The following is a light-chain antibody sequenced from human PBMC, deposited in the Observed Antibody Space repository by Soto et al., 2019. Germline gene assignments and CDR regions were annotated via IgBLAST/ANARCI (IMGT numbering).Light chain of an antibody. Sequence: DIVLTQSAGTLSLSAGERASLSCRASQSVSSGHLAWYQQKPGQAPRLLIYGASSRATGIPDRFSGSGYGTDFNLTISRLETEDYAVYYCQQYGHSLWTFGQGTKVDIK. J-gene: IGKJ1*01. V-gene: IGKV3-20*01. CDR2: GAS. CDR1: QSVSSGH. CDR3: QQYGHSLWT.